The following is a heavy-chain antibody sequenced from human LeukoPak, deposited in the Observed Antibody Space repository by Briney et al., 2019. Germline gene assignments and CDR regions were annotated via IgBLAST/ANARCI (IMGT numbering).Heavy chain of an antibody. D-gene: IGHD3-22*01. CDR1: GFTFSSYA. Sequence: GGSLRLSCAASGFTFSSYAMSWVRQAPGKGLEWVSAISGSGGSTYYADSVKGRFTISRDNSKNTLYLQMNSLRAEDTAVYYCAKSPYDYYDSSGYYFDYCGQGTLVTVSS. CDR2: ISGSGGST. V-gene: IGHV3-23*01. J-gene: IGHJ4*02. CDR3: AKSPYDYYDSSGYYFDY.